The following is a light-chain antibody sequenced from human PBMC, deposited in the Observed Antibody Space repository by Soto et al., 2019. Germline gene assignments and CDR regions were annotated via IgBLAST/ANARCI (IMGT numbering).Light chain of an antibody. Sequence: QSVLTQPPSASGSPGQSVTISCTGTGSDVGDYNYVSWYQQHPGKAPKLMIYEVSKRPSGVPDRFSGSKSGNTASLTVSGLQAEDEANYYCSPYTGSSYVFGTGTKVTVL. J-gene: IGLJ1*01. CDR1: GSDVGDYNY. V-gene: IGLV2-8*01. CDR2: EVS. CDR3: SPYTGSSYV.